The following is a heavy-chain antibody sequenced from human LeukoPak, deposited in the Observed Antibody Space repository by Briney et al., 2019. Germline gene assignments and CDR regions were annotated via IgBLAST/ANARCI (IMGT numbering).Heavy chain of an antibody. CDR1: GFTFSNYW. J-gene: IGHJ5*02. CDR2: LKSDGSDT. V-gene: IGHV3-74*01. CDR3: ARSAAAGTFRSWFDP. Sequence: GGSLRLSCAASGFTFSNYWMHWVRQAPGKGLVWVSRLKSDGSDTRYADSVKGRFTISRDNAKNTLYLQMNSLRAEDTAVYYCARSAAAGTFRSWFDPWGQGTLVTVSS. D-gene: IGHD6-13*01.